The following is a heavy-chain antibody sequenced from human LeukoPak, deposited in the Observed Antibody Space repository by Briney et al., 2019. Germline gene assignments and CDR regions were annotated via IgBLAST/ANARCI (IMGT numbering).Heavy chain of an antibody. CDR1: GGSISNYH. J-gene: IGHJ4*02. Sequence: SETLSLTCTVSGGSISNYHWSWIRRPAGKGLEWIGRISSSGSTNYNPSLKSRVTMSVDMSKNQFSLKLSSVTAADTAVYYCARVDGDYRYYFDYWGQGTLVTVSS. CDR3: ARVDGDYRYYFDY. D-gene: IGHD4-17*01. V-gene: IGHV4-4*07. CDR2: ISSSGST.